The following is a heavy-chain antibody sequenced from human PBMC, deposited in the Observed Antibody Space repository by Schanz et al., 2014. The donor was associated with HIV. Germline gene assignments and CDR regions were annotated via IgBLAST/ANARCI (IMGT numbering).Heavy chain of an antibody. CDR2: IIPLFGTS. J-gene: IGHJ5*02. V-gene: IGHV1-69*06. CDR1: GGTFINYA. Sequence: QVQLVQSGAEVKKPGSSVKVFCRASGGTFINYAFSWVRQAPGQGLEWMGGIIPLFGTSNYAQKFQGRLTVTRDTSTSTVYMEMNSLRPDDTAVYYCARDLGGDFWSAQGGFDPWGQGTLVTVSS. D-gene: IGHD3-3*01. CDR3: ARDLGGDFWSAQGGFDP.